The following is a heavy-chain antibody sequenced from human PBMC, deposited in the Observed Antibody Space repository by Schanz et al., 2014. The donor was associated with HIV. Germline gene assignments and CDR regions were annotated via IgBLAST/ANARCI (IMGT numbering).Heavy chain of an antibody. V-gene: IGHV4-31*03. D-gene: IGHD4-4*01. CDR2: IYYSGNT. J-gene: IGHJ6*02. CDR1: GGSIISGDYY. Sequence: QVQLQESGPGLVKPSETLSLTCTVSGGSIISGDYYWTWIRQHPGKGLEWIGYIYYSGNTHYNPSLRGRLTISVDTSKNQFSLEVNSVTAADTAVYYCARDIPRDTVTRYYGMDVWGQGTTVTVSS. CDR3: ARDIPRDTVTRYYGMDV.